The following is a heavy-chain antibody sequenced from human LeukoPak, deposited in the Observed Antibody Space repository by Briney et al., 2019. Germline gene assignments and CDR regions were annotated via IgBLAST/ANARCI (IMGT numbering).Heavy chain of an antibody. D-gene: IGHD3-22*01. Sequence: SQTLSLTCTVSGGSISSGDYYWSWIRQPPGKGLEWIGYIYYSGSTNYNPSLKSRVTISVDTSKNQFSLKLSSVTAADTAVYYCARASYYDSSGPFDYWGQGTLVTVSS. CDR2: IYYSGST. V-gene: IGHV4-30-4*01. CDR3: ARASYYDSSGPFDY. CDR1: GGSISSGDYY. J-gene: IGHJ4*02.